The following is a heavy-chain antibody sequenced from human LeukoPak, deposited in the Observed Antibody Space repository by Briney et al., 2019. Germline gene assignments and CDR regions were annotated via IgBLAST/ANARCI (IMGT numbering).Heavy chain of an antibody. J-gene: IGHJ4*02. V-gene: IGHV2-5*02. CDR2: IYWDDDR. Sequence: SGPTLFNPPPPLTLTFTFSGFSLNTRGVGVGWIRQPPGRALEWLALIYWDDDRRYSPSLKSRLTITKDTSRNQVVLTMTDMDPVDTATYFCAHRKNYYDSSVFDNWGQGTLVTVSS. D-gene: IGHD3-22*01. CDR1: GFSLNTRGVG. CDR3: AHRKNYYDSSVFDN.